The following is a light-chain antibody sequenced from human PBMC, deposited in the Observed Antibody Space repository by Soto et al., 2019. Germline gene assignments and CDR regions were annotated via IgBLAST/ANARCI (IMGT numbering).Light chain of an antibody. CDR3: QQYNNWPPWT. CDR1: QSVSSN. J-gene: IGKJ1*01. Sequence: EIVMTQSPATLSLSPGERATLSCRASQSVSSNLAWYQQKPGQAPRLLIYGASTRGTGIPARFSGSGSGTEFTLTISSLQSEDCAVYYCQQYNNWPPWTFGEGTKVEIK. V-gene: IGKV3-15*01. CDR2: GAS.